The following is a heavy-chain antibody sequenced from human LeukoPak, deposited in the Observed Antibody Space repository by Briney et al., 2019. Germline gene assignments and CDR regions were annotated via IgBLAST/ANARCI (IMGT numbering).Heavy chain of an antibody. Sequence: HPGGSLRLSCAASGFTFSSYAMSWVRQAPGKGLEWVSAISGSGGSTYYADSVKGRFTISRDNSKNTLYLQMNSLRAEGTAVYYCAKDGSGLSSGWNQISMFFDYWGQGTLVTVSS. CDR1: GFTFSSYA. CDR3: AKDGSGLSSGWNQISMFFDY. J-gene: IGHJ4*02. D-gene: IGHD6-19*01. V-gene: IGHV3-23*01. CDR2: ISGSGGST.